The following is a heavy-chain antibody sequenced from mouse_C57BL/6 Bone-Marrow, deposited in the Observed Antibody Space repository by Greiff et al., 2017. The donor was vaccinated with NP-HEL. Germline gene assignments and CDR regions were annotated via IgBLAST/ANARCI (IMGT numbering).Heavy chain of an antibody. V-gene: IGHV1-75*01. J-gene: IGHJ2*01. CDR2: IFPGSGST. CDR1: GYTFTDYY. CDR3: ATLSGYFGY. Sequence: QVQLQQSGPELVKPGASVKISCKASGYTFTDYYINWVKQRPGQGLEWIGWIFPGSGSTYYNEKFKGKATLTVDKSSSTAYMSLSSLTSEDSAVYYCATLSGYFGYWGQGTTLTVSS. D-gene: IGHD1-3*01.